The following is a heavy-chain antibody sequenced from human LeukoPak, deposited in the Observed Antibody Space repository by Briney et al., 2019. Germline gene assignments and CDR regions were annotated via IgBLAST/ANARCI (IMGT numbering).Heavy chain of an antibody. J-gene: IGHJ4*02. CDR1: GGSTSSSSYY. D-gene: IGHD6-13*01. Sequence: SETLSLTCTVSGGSTSSSSYYWGWIRQPPGKGLEWIGSIYYSGSTYYNPSLKSRVTISVDTSKNQFSLKLSSVTAADTAVYYCARLEQQLVNFDYWGQGTLVTVSS. CDR2: IYYSGST. V-gene: IGHV4-39*01. CDR3: ARLEQQLVNFDY.